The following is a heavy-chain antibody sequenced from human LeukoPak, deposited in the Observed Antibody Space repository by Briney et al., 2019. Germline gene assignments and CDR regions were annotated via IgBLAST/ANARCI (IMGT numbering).Heavy chain of an antibody. D-gene: IGHD4-17*01. CDR2: INHSGST. CDR3: ASSPTYGDYSFY. J-gene: IGHJ4*02. Sequence: SETLSLTCAVYGGSFSGYYWSWIRQPPGKGLELIGEINHSGSTSYNPSLKSRVTISVDTSKNQFSLKLSSVTAADTAVYYCASSPTYGDYSFYWGQGTLVTVSS. CDR1: GGSFSGYY. V-gene: IGHV4-34*01.